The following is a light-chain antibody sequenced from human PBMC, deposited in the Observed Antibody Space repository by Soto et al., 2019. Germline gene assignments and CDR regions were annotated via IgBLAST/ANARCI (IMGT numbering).Light chain of an antibody. Sequence: IVLTQSPGTLSLSPGERATLSCRASQSVSSNLAWYQQKPGQAPRLLIYGASTRATGIPARFSGSGSGTEFTLTISSLQSEDFAVYYCQQYNNWPRTFGQGTKVAIK. J-gene: IGKJ1*01. CDR1: QSVSSN. CDR2: GAS. V-gene: IGKV3-15*01. CDR3: QQYNNWPRT.